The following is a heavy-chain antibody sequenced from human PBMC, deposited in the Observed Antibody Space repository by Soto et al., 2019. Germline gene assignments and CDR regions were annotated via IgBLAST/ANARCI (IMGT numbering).Heavy chain of an antibody. CDR3: ARQAVDYYFHNAYYYSAFDI. V-gene: IGHV1-8*01. D-gene: IGHD3-22*01. J-gene: IGHJ3*02. Sequence: GASVKVSCKASGYTFSTYDINWVRQAPGQGLEWMGWMNPQSANTGYAQKFQGRVTMTRSTSISTAYMELSSLRSEDTALYYCARQAVDYYFHNAYYYSAFDIRG. CDR1: GYTFSTYD. CDR2: MNPQSANT.